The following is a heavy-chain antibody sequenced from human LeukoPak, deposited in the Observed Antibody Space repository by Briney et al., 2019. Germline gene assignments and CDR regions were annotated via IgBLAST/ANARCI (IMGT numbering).Heavy chain of an antibody. V-gene: IGHV1-18*01. D-gene: IGHD3-3*01. CDR3: ATWAIFGVVSAFDY. CDR2: ISAYNGNT. CDR1: GYTFTSYG. J-gene: IGHJ4*02. Sequence: ASVKVSCKASGYTFTSYGISWVRQAPGQGLEWMGWISAYNGNTNYAQKFQGRVTMTEDTSTDTAYMELSSLRSEDTAVYYCATWAIFGVVSAFDYWGQGTLVTVSS.